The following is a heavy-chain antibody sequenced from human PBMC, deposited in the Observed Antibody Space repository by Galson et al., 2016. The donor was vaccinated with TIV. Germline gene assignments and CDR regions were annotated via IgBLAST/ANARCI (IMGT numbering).Heavy chain of an antibody. D-gene: IGHD3-3*01. CDR1: GYTFAGYY. Sequence: SVKVSCKASGYTFAGYYLHWVRQAPGQGLEWMGWINPNSGDTTYAQMFQGRVTMTRDTSINTAYMELRRLRSDDTAVYFCARCLVVLVWLLYWDLWRQGTLVTVST. CDR3: ARCLVVLVWLLYWDL. V-gene: IGHV1-2*02. J-gene: IGHJ5*02. CDR2: INPNSGDT.